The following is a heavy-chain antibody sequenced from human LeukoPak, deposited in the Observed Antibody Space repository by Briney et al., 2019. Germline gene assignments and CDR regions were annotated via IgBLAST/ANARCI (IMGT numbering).Heavy chain of an antibody. CDR1: GGSFSGYY. CDR3: ARGSAGFGHYYYYMDV. J-gene: IGHJ6*03. CDR2: INHSGST. D-gene: IGHD3-10*01. V-gene: IGHV4-34*01. Sequence: SGTLSLTCAVYGGSFSGYYWSWIRQPPGKGLEWIGEINHSGSTNYNTSLKSRVTISVDTSKNQFSLKLSSVTAADTAVYYCARGSAGFGHYYYYMDVWGKGTTVTVSS.